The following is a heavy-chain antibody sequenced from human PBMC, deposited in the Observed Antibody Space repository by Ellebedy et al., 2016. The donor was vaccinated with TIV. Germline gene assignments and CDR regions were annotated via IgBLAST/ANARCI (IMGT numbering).Heavy chain of an antibody. CDR3: ARTDPWQPIDD. V-gene: IGHV4-39*01. Sequence: MPSETLSLTCSLSGGSVRSTRYYWAWIRQPPGKGLAYIGSVFYSGSPYYNPSFKSRVTLSTDTSKNQFSLNLRTVTAADTAVYYCARTDPWQPIDDWGQGILVSVSS. D-gene: IGHD2-21*02. CDR2: VFYSGSP. J-gene: IGHJ4*02. CDR1: GGSVRSTRYY.